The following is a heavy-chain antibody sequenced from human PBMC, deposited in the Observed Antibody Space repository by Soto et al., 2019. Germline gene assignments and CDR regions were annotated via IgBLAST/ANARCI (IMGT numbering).Heavy chain of an antibody. J-gene: IGHJ6*02. CDR2: IIPIFGTV. D-gene: IGHD6-19*01. CDR1: GGTFRTYA. Sequence: QVQLLQSGAEVKKPGSSVRVSCEASGGTFRTYAISWVRQAPGQGLEWMGEIIPIFGTVNYAQKFQGRVTITAAESTTTVYMDPRSLRSEDTSVYYCAKGAVAGTPTSYYYYGMDVWGQGTTVTASS. CDR3: AKGAVAGTPTSYYYYGMDV. V-gene: IGHV1-69*12.